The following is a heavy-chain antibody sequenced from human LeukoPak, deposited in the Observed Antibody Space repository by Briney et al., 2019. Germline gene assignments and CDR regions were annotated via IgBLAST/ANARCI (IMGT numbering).Heavy chain of an antibody. D-gene: IGHD6-13*01. CDR2: IYSGGST. V-gene: IGHV3-66*01. CDR3: ARGFGYSNNYYFDY. J-gene: IGHJ4*02. Sequence: GGSLRLSCAASGFTVSSNYMSWVRQAPGRGLEWVSVIYSGGSTYYADSVKGRFTISRDNSKNTLYLQMNSLRAEDTAVYYCARGFGYSNNYYFDYWGQGTLVTVSS. CDR1: GFTVSSNY.